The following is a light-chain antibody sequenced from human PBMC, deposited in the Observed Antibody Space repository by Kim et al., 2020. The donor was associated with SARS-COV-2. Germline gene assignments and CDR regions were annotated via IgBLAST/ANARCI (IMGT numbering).Light chain of an antibody. V-gene: IGLV2-14*03. CDR1: SSDVGKYNY. Sequence: GQSITMSGTGTSSDVGKYNYVSWYKQHPGKAPKLLIYDVDKRPSGVSDRFTGSKAGDTASLTISGLQTEDEADYYCTSFTTAYTYVFGSGTKVTVL. CDR2: DVD. J-gene: IGLJ1*01. CDR3: TSFTTAYTYV.